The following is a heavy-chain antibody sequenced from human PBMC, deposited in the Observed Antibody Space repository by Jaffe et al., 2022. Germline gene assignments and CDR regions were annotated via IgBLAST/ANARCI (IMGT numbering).Heavy chain of an antibody. D-gene: IGHD2-21*02. CDR2: VDPEDGET. J-gene: IGHJ4*02. CDR1: GYTFTDYY. Sequence: EVQLVQSGAEVKKPGATVKISCKVSGYTFTDYYMHWVQQAPGKGLEWMGLVDPEDGETIYAEKFQGRVTITADTSTDTAYMELSSLRSEDTAVYYCATDWVSRRPGHIVVVTAILEWGQGTLVTVSS. V-gene: IGHV1-69-2*01. CDR3: ATDWVSRRPGHIVVVTAILE.